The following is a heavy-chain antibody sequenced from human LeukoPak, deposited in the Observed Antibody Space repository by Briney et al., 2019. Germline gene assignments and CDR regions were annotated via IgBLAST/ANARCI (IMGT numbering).Heavy chain of an antibody. CDR2: IYTSGST. Sequence: SETLSLTCTVSGGSISSYYWSWIRQPAGKGLEWIGRIYTSGSTNYNPSLKSRVTMSVDTSKNQFSLKLSSVTAADTAVYYCARDPGSYSSSWYGRNAFDIWGQGTMVTVSS. V-gene: IGHV4-4*07. J-gene: IGHJ3*02. CDR3: ARDPGSYSSSWYGRNAFDI. CDR1: GGSISSYY. D-gene: IGHD6-13*01.